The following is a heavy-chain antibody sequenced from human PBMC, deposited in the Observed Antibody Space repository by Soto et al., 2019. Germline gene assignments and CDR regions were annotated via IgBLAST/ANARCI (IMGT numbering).Heavy chain of an antibody. CDR2: MYYRGGT. J-gene: IGHJ4*02. D-gene: IGHD6-13*01. V-gene: IGHV4-31*03. CDR3: ARGYRQSGYSSSCVFDY. CDR1: GGSINSGGYY. Sequence: VQLRESGPGLVKPSQTLSLTCTVSGGSINSGGYYWNWIRQHPGKGLEWIGYMYYRGGTYYNPFLRSRVIISAVTSENHFSAKLSSVTAADTPVYFCARGYRQSGYSSSCVFDYWGQGTLVNVSS.